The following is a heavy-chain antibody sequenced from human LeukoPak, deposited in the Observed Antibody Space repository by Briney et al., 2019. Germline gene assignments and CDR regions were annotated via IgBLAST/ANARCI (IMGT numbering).Heavy chain of an antibody. Sequence: SETLSLTCTVSGYSLSSGYYWGWIRQPPGKGLEWIGSIYHSGSTYYNPSLKSRVTISVDTSKNQFSLKLSSVTAADTAVYYCARAARGYSYGSARYYMDVWGKGTTVTASS. V-gene: IGHV4-38-2*02. CDR3: ARAARGYSYGSARYYMDV. D-gene: IGHD5-18*01. J-gene: IGHJ6*03. CDR2: IYHSGST. CDR1: GYSLSSGYY.